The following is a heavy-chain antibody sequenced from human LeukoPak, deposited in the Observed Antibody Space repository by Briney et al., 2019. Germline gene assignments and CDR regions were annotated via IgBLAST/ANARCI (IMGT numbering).Heavy chain of an antibody. V-gene: IGHV1-69*04. CDR1: GGTFSSYA. CDR3: AREGEIVGATRGAFDI. D-gene: IGHD1-26*01. J-gene: IGHJ3*02. Sequence: ASVKVSCKASGGTFSSYAISWVRQAPGQGLERMGRIIPILGIANYAQKFQGRVTITADKSTSTAYMELSSLRSEDTAVYYCAREGEIVGATRGAFDIWGQGTMVTVSS. CDR2: IIPILGIA.